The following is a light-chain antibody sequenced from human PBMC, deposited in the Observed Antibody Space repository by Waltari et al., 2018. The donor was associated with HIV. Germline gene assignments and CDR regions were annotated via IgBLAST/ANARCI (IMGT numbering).Light chain of an antibody. CDR1: NSNIGNNY. CDR3: ATWDSILNSGV. Sequence: QSVLTQPPSVSAAPGQTGTISCSGSNSNIGNNYVSWYQQVPGKAPNFLIFDNDRSPSEITVRLSGSKSGASATLVISGLQTGDEARYYCATWDSILNSGVFGGGTELTVL. J-gene: IGLJ3*02. V-gene: IGLV1-51*01. CDR2: DND.